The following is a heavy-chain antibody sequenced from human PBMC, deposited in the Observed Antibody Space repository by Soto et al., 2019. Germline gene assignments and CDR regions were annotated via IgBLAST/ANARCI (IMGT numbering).Heavy chain of an antibody. D-gene: IGHD2-8*02. CDR2: ISPKTGAT. V-gene: IGHV1-2*02. Sequence: ASVKVSCKASGYTFTDYYLHWVRQAPGHGLEWMGWISPKTGATHYAQSFQGRVTMTRDTSITTAYVVVSSLTSDDTAVYYCAAGAESYFDFWGQGTLVTVSS. CDR1: GYTFTDYY. CDR3: AAGAESYFDF. J-gene: IGHJ4*02.